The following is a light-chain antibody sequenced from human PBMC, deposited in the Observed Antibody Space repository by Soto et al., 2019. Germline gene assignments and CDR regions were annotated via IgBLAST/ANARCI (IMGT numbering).Light chain of an antibody. Sequence: EMVLTQSPDTLSLSPWERATLSCRARQTVSSNFLAWYQQRPGQAPRLLSYGASSRATGIPDRFSGSGSGTDVTRTISRLEPEDLAVYYCQQYGTSPETFGQGTKVDIK. V-gene: IGKV3-20*01. J-gene: IGKJ1*01. CDR3: QQYGTSPET. CDR1: QTVSSNF. CDR2: GAS.